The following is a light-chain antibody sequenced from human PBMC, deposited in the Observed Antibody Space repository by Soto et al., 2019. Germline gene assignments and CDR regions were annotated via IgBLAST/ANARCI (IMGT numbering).Light chain of an antibody. CDR2: TNN. CDR1: SSNIGSTP. Sequence: QSVLTQPPSASGTPGQRVTISFSGISSNIGSTPVSWYQHLPGTAPKVLIFTNNQRPSGVPDRVSGSKSGTSASLAISGLRSEDEAHYYCAAWDDSLEGVVLGGGTKLTVL. CDR3: AAWDDSLEGVV. J-gene: IGLJ3*02. V-gene: IGLV1-44*01.